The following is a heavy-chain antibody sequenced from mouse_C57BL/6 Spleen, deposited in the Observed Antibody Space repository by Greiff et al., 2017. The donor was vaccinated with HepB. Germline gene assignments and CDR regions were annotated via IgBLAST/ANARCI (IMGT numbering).Heavy chain of an antibody. D-gene: IGHD2-10*02. CDR2: ISNLAYSI. J-gene: IGHJ3*01. CDR3: ERWLYEGGFAY. V-gene: IGHV5-15*01. Sequence: EVKLMESGGGLVQPGGSLKLSCAASGFTFSDYGMAWVRQAPRKGPEWVAFISNLAYSIYYADTVTGRFTISRENAKNTLYLEMSSLRSEDTARYYCERWLYEGGFAYWGQGTLVTVSA. CDR1: GFTFSDYG.